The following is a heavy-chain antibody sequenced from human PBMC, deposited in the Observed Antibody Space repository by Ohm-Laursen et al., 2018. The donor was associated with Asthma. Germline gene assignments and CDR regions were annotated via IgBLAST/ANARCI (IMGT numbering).Heavy chain of an antibody. J-gene: IGHJ4*02. CDR2: GGSYYDGGLK. CDR1: GYSFSLYS. Sequence: SLRLSCTASGYSFSLYSIHWIRQAPGKGLEWVAVGGSYYDGGLKYYADSVNGRFTISRDNAKNSLYLQMHSLRPEDTAVYYCARSWGGSDYWGQGTLVTVSS. CDR3: ARSWGGSDY. D-gene: IGHD3-16*01. V-gene: IGHV3-33*08.